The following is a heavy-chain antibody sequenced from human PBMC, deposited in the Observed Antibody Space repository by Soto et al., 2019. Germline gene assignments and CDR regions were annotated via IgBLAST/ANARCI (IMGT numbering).Heavy chain of an antibody. CDR1: GGTFSSYA. CDR2: IIPIFGTA. J-gene: IGHJ6*02. V-gene: IGHV1-69*13. CDR3: AREGPLRYCSSTSCYRGMDV. D-gene: IGHD2-2*01. Sequence: GASVKVSCKASGGTFSSYAISWVRQAPGQGLEWMGGIIPIFGTANYAQKFQGRVTITADESTSTAYMELSSLRSGDTAVYYCAREGPLRYCSSTSCYRGMDVWGQGTTVTVSS.